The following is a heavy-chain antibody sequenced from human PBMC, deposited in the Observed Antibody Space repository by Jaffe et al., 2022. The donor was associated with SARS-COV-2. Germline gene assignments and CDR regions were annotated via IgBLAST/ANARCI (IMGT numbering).Heavy chain of an antibody. J-gene: IGHJ5*02. CDR1: GYTFTSYD. Sequence: QVQLVQSGAEVKKPGASVKVSCKASGYTFTSYDINWVRQATGQGLEWMGWMNPNSGNTGYAQKFQGRVTMTRNTSISTAYMELSSLRSEDTAVYYCARGPLTIAVAGRLNWFDPWGQGTLVTVSS. D-gene: IGHD6-19*01. CDR2: MNPNSGNT. V-gene: IGHV1-8*01. CDR3: ARGPLTIAVAGRLNWFDP.